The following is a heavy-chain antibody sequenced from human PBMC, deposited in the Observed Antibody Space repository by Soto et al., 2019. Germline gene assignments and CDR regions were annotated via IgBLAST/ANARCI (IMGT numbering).Heavy chain of an antibody. Sequence: GGSLRLSCAASGFTFSSYAMHWVRQAPGKGLEWVAVISYDGSNKYYADSVKGRFTISRDNSKNTLYLQMNSLRAEDTAVYYCARGKGAAAPPKYYYYYGMDVWGQGTTVTVSS. V-gene: IGHV3-30-3*01. CDR2: ISYDGSNK. CDR3: ARGKGAAAPPKYYYYYGMDV. D-gene: IGHD6-13*01. CDR1: GFTFSSYA. J-gene: IGHJ6*02.